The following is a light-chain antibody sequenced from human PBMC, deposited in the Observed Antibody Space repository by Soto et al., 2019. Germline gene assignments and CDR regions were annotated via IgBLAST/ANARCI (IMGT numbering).Light chain of an antibody. V-gene: IGLV2-23*01. CDR1: SSDVGSYKF. J-gene: IGLJ3*02. CDR2: EGS. Sequence: QSALTQPASVSGSPGQSITISCTGTSSDVGSYKFVSWYQQHPGKAPKFMIYEGSKRPSGVSNRFSGSKSGNTASLTISGLQAEDEADYYCCSYAGSNTWVFGGGTKVTVL. CDR3: CSYAGSNTWV.